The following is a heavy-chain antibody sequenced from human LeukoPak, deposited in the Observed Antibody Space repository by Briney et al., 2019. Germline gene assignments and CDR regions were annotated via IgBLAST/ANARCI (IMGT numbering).Heavy chain of an antibody. Sequence: SETLSLTCTVSGGSIGSYYWSWIRQPPGKGLEWIGYIYYSGSTNYNPSLKSRVTLSVDTSKNQLSLKLSSVTGADTAVYYCARVDLGDAFDIWGQGTMVTVSS. J-gene: IGHJ3*02. CDR3: ARVDLGDAFDI. V-gene: IGHV4-59*01. CDR2: IYYSGST. D-gene: IGHD3-16*01. CDR1: GGSIGSYY.